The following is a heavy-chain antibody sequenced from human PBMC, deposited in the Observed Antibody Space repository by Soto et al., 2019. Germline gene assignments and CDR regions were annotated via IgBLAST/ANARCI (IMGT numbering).Heavy chain of an antibody. CDR2: IIPIVGTA. D-gene: IGHD2-2*01. CDR3: ARGKLRSPYCSSTSCYASPFDY. J-gene: IGHJ4*02. Sequence: GASVKVSCKASGGTFSSYAISWVRLAPGQGLEWMGGIIPIVGTANYAQKFQGRVTITADESTSTAYMELSSLRSEDTAVYYCARGKLRSPYCSSTSCYASPFDYWGQGTLVTVSS. CDR1: GGTFSSYA. V-gene: IGHV1-69*13.